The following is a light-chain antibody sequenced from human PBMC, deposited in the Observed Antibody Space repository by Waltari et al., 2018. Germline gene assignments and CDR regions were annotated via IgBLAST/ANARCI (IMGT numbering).Light chain of an antibody. V-gene: IGKV4-1*01. CDR2: LAS. Sequence: DIVMTQSPDSLAVFLGERATINCKSSQSVLYSSNNKNFLAWYQQKPGQPPKLLIYLASTRESGVPARFSGSGSATNFTLTISSLQAEDVAVYYCQQYYNIPVTFGGGTKVEIK. CDR1: QSVLYSSNNKNF. CDR3: QQYYNIPVT. J-gene: IGKJ4*01.